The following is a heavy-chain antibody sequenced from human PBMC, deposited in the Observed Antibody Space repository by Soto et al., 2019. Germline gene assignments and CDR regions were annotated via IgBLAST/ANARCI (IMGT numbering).Heavy chain of an antibody. CDR1: GFSFSTYG. V-gene: IGHV3-23*01. D-gene: IGHD3-16*01. CDR3: VKFRGRAYHYYYMDV. Sequence: DVQLLESGGGLAQRGGSLRLSGAASGFSFSTYGMTWVRQAPGKGLEWVSYGGSGGSTYYADSVKGRFTISRDNSKNTLYLQMYSLSAEDTAVYYCVKFRGRAYHYYYMDVWGNGTTVTVSS. J-gene: IGHJ6*03. CDR2: YGGSGGST.